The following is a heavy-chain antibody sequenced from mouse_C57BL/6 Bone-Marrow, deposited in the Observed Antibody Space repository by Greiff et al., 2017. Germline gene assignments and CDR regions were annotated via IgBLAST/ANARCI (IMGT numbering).Heavy chain of an antibody. Sequence: VKLVESGAELVKPGASVKMSCKASGYTFTSYWITWVKQRPGQGLEWIGDIYPGSGSTNYNEKFKSKATLTVDTSSSTAYMQLSSLTSEDSAVYYCARGGNWVFAYWGQGTLVTVSA. V-gene: IGHV1-55*01. CDR1: GYTFTSYW. D-gene: IGHD4-1*01. CDR2: IYPGSGST. CDR3: ARGGNWVFAY. J-gene: IGHJ3*01.